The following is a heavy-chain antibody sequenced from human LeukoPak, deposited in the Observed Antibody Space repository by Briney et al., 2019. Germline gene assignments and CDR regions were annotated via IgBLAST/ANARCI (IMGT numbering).Heavy chain of an antibody. CDR3: AGDAYTLLHY. CDR2: IYSGGNT. V-gene: IGHV3-53*01. CDR1: GFNVSSKY. D-gene: IGHD1-26*01. Sequence: ESLSLTCAASGFNVSSKYMSWVCMAQRPGLEWVSLIYSGGNTYYADSVKGRFTISRDNSKISLYLQMNSLGAEDTAVYYCAGDAYTLLHYWGQGTLVTVSS. J-gene: IGHJ4*02.